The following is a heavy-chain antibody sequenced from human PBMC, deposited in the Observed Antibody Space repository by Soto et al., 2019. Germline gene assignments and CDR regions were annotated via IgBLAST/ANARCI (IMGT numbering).Heavy chain of an antibody. V-gene: IGHV1-69*13. CDR1: GGTFSSYA. Sequence: SVKVSCKASGGTFSSYAISWVRQAPGQGLEWMGGIIPIFGTANYAQKFQGRVTITADESTSTAYMELSSLRSEDTAVYYCARDGQGDPYYYYGMDVWGQGTTVTVSS. D-gene: IGHD2-21*02. J-gene: IGHJ6*02. CDR2: IIPIFGTA. CDR3: ARDGQGDPYYYYGMDV.